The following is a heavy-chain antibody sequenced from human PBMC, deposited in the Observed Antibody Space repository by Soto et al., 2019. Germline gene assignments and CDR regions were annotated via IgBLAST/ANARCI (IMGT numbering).Heavy chain of an antibody. J-gene: IGHJ4*02. CDR1: GLTFSRYA. CDR2: ISGSGGST. V-gene: IGHV3-23*01. CDR3: AKDGWGCSSTSCYVLTMDY. Sequence: SGLTFSRYAMSWVRQAPGKGLEWVSAISGSGGSTYYADSVKGRFTISRDNSKNTLYLQMNSLRAEDTAVYYCAKDGWGCSSTSCYVLTMDYWGQGTLVTVSS. D-gene: IGHD2-2*01.